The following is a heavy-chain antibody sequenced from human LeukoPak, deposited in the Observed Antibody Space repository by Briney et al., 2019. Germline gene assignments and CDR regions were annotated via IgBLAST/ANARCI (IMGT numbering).Heavy chain of an antibody. D-gene: IGHD3-9*01. V-gene: IGHV1-18*01. CDR2: ISAYNGNT. J-gene: IGHJ4*02. CDR1: GYTFTSYG. Sequence: ASVKVSCKASGYTFTSYGISWVRQAPGQGLEWMGWISAYNGNTNYAQKLQGRVTMTTDTSTSTAYMELRSLRSDDTAVYYCARDALPGDWLLYGYYFDYWGQGTLVTVSS. CDR3: ARDALPGDWLLYGYYFDY.